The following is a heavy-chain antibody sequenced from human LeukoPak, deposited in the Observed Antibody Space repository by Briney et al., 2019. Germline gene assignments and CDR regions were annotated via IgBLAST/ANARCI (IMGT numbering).Heavy chain of an antibody. CDR3: ARGPDPVLRGPRRAFDL. Sequence: GGSLRLSCAASGFTFSSFAMSWVRQAPGKGLEWVSSISGSGGSTYYADSVKGRFTISRDDSKNTMSLQMNSLRVDDTAVYYCARGPDPVLRGPRRAFDLWGQGTMVTVSS. CDR1: GFTFSSFA. CDR2: ISGSGGST. D-gene: IGHD3-10*01. J-gene: IGHJ3*01. V-gene: IGHV3-23*01.